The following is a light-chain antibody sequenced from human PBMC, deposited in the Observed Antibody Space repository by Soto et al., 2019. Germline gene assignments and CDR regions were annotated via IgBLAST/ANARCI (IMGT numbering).Light chain of an antibody. J-gene: IGLJ1*01. CDR1: SSDVGGYNY. CDR3: SSYTSSSTYV. Sequence: QSVLTQPASVSGSPGQSITISCTGTSSDVGGYNYVSWYQQHPGKAPKLMIYDVSNRPSGGSNRFSGSKSGNTASLTISGVPAEDEAYYYCSSYTSSSTYVFGTGTKVTVL. V-gene: IGLV2-14*01. CDR2: DVS.